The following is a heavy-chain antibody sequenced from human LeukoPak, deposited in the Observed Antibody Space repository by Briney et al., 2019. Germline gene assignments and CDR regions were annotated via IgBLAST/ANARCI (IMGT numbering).Heavy chain of an antibody. D-gene: IGHD3-10*01. CDR3: AREFVGFGALDY. Sequence: SETLSLTCTVSGGSISSGDYYWSWIRQPPGKGLEWIGYIYYSGSTYYNPSLKSRVTISVDTSKNQFSLKLSSVTAADTAVYYSAREFVGFGALDYWGQGTLVTVSS. CDR1: GGSISSGDYY. CDR2: IYYSGST. J-gene: IGHJ4*02. V-gene: IGHV4-30-4*01.